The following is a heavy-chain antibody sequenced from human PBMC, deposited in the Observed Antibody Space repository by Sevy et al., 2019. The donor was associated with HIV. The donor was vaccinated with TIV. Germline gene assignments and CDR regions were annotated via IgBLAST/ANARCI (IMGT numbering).Heavy chain of an antibody. D-gene: IGHD1-26*01. CDR1: GGSITSLY. V-gene: IGHV4-59*08. CDR2: IYYNGHI. Sequence: SQALSLTCTVSGGSITSLYWNWIRQPPGKGLEWIANIYYNGHINYNPSLKSRVTLSLDTSKNQFSLRLSSVTAADTAMYYCAGENAWGRGYSWGQGTLVTVSS. CDR3: AGENAWGRGYS. J-gene: IGHJ4*02.